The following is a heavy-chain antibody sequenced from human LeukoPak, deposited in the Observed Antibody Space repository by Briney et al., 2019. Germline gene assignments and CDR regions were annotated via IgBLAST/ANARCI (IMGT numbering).Heavy chain of an antibody. CDR1: GFTFSSYA. V-gene: IGHV3-66*01. CDR2: IYSGGST. Sequence: PGGSLRLSCAASGFTFSSYAMSWVRQAPGKGLEWVSVIYSGGSTYYADSVKGRFTISRDNSKNTLYLQMNSLRAEDTAVYYCARGPVATISNWGQGTLVTVSS. CDR3: ARGPVATISN. J-gene: IGHJ4*02. D-gene: IGHD5-12*01.